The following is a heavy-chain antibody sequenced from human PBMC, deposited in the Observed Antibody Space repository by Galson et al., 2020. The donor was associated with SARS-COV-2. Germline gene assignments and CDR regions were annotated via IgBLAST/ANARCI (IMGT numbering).Heavy chain of an antibody. J-gene: IGHJ3*02. Sequence: QLGESLKISCAASGFTFSSYGMHWVRQAPGKGLEWVAVIWYDGSNKYYADSVKGRFTISRDNSKNTLYLQMNSLRAEDTAVYYCAKDLQLGEAFDIWGQGTMVTVSS. D-gene: IGHD3-16*01. CDR2: IWYDGSNK. CDR3: AKDLQLGEAFDI. CDR1: GFTFSSYG. V-gene: IGHV3-33*06.